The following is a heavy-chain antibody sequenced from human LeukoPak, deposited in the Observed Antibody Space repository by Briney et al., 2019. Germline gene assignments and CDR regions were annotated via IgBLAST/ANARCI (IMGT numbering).Heavy chain of an antibody. CDR1: GFSVGSNY. CDR3: AREGRFQSFDY. J-gene: IGHJ4*02. V-gene: IGHV3-53*01. Sequence: PGGSLRLSCAASGFSVGSNYMSWVRQAPGKGLEWGSVIYTGGTTHYAESVMGRFTISRDDSHNTVHLHMSGLRAEDTAVYYCAREGRFQSFDYWGQGTLVAVSS. CDR2: IYTGGTT.